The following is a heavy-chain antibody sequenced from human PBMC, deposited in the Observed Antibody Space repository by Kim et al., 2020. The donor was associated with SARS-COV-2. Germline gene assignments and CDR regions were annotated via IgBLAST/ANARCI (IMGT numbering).Heavy chain of an antibody. Sequence: ASVKVSCKASGYTFTSYDINWVRQATGQGLEWMGWMNPNSGNTGYAQKFQGRVTMTRNTSISTAYMELSSLRSEDTAVYYCARGLGLWFGELLGRFDPWGQGTLVTVSS. J-gene: IGHJ5*02. V-gene: IGHV1-8*01. CDR1: GYTFTSYD. D-gene: IGHD3-10*01. CDR2: MNPNSGNT. CDR3: ARGLGLWFGELLGRFDP.